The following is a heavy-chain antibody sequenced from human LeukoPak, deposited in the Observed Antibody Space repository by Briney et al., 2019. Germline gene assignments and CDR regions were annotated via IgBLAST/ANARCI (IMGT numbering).Heavy chain of an antibody. CDR1: GFTVSSNY. J-gene: IGHJ1*01. CDR2: ISSNGGRT. Sequence: GGSLRLSCAASGFTVSSNYMSWVRQAPGKGLEYVSAISSNGGRTCYANSVKGRFTISRDNSRNTLYLQMGSLRAEDMAVYYCATYYYDSGGFHFHHWGQGTLVTVSS. CDR3: ATYYYDSGGFHFHH. D-gene: IGHD3-22*01. V-gene: IGHV3-64*01.